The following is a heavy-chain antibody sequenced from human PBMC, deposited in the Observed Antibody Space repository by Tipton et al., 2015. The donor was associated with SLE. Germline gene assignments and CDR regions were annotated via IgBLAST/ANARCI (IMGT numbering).Heavy chain of an antibody. CDR3: ARGGGTNGVPWLPPAFRWYFDL. Sequence: TLSLTCAVSGGSISNNNWWNWVRQPPGKGLEWIGYIYYSGSTNYNPSLKSRVTISVDTSKNQFSLKLSSVTAADTAVYYCARGGGTNGVPWLPPAFRWYFDLWGRGTLVTVSS. D-gene: IGHD2-8*01. CDR2: IYYSGST. CDR1: GGSISNNNW. J-gene: IGHJ2*01. V-gene: IGHV4-4*02.